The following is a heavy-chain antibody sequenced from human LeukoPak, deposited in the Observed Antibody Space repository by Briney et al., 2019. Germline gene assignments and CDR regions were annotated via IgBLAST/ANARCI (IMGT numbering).Heavy chain of an antibody. D-gene: IGHD2-8*01. CDR3: ARGMVSY. CDR1: GFSFSTYW. V-gene: IGHV3-74*01. J-gene: IGHJ4*02. Sequence: GGSLRLSCVASGFSFSTYWMHWVRQAPGKGLVWVSRIDNGGTTTLYADSVRGRFTISRDNSKNTLYLQMNSLRAEDTAVYYCARGMVSYWGQGTLVTVSS. CDR2: IDNGGTTT.